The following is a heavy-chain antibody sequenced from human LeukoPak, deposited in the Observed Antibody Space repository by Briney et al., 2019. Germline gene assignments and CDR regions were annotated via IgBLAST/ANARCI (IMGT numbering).Heavy chain of an antibody. CDR2: IYTSGST. D-gene: IGHD2-2*01. Sequence: SETLSLTCTVSGGSISSYYWSWIRQPPGKGLEWIGYIYTSGSTNYNPSLKSRVTISVDTSKNQFSLKLSSVTAADTAVYYSARRHCSSTSCHAGRGYFDLWGRGTLVTVSS. V-gene: IGHV4-4*09. CDR1: GGSISSYY. J-gene: IGHJ2*01. CDR3: ARRHCSSTSCHAGRGYFDL.